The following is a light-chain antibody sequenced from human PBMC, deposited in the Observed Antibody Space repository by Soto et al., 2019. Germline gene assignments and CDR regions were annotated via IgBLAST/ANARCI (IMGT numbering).Light chain of an antibody. CDR3: QQYNSWPPIT. Sequence: IQCPVTLSLSPRERANLSCSPSQSISSSLAWYQQNPGQAPRLLIYGASTRATGIPARFSGSGSGTEFTLTISSLQSEDFAVYYCQQYNSWPPITFGQGTRLEIK. V-gene: IGKV3-15*01. CDR1: QSISSS. CDR2: GAS. J-gene: IGKJ5*01.